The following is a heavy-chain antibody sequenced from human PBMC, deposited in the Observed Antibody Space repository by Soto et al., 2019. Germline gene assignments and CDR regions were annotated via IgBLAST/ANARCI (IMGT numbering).Heavy chain of an antibody. D-gene: IGHD3-16*01. J-gene: IGHJ4*02. CDR3: VKDRVESGLGEVDY. CDR1: GFTFSSYA. V-gene: IGHV3-30-3*01. CDR2: ISYDGSNK. Sequence: QVQLVESGGGVVQPGRSLRLSCAASGFTFSSYAMHWVRQAPGKGLEWVAVISYDGSNKYYADSVKGRFTISRDNSKNTLYLQMNSLRAEDTAVYYCVKDRVESGLGEVDYWGQGTLVTVSS.